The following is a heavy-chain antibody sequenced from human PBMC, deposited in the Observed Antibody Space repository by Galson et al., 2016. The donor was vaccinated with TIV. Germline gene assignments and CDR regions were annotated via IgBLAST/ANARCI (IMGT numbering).Heavy chain of an antibody. CDR1: GFTFSSYG. CDR2: ISASGIST. Sequence: SLRLSCAVSGFTFSSYGMNWVRQAPGKGLEWVSSISASGISTYYADSVKGRFTISRDNSKNTVYLQMNSLRAEDTAVYYCAKARSMIVMERGYCDYWGQGTLVPVSS. J-gene: IGHJ4*02. CDR3: AKARSMIVMERGYCDY. V-gene: IGHV3-23*01. D-gene: IGHD3-22*01.